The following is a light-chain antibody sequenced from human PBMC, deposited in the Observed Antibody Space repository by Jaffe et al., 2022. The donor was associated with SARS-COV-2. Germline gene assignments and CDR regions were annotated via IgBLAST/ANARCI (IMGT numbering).Light chain of an antibody. Sequence: DIQLTQSPSFLSASVGDRVTITCRASQGISSYLAWYQQKPGKVPKLLIYGASTLQSGVPSRFSGSGSGTEFTLTISSLQPEDFATYYCQQLNTYPLFGPGTKVDIK. CDR3: QQLNTYPL. CDR2: GAS. J-gene: IGKJ3*01. V-gene: IGKV1-9*01. CDR1: QGISSY.